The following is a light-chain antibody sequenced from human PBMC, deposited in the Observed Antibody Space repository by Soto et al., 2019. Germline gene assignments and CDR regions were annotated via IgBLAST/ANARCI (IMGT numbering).Light chain of an antibody. CDR1: QSLLHSNGYNY. V-gene: IGKV2-28*01. J-gene: IGKJ1*01. Sequence: DIVMTQSPLSLPVTPGEPASISCRSSQSLLHSNGYNYLHWYLQKPGQSPQLLIYLGSNRASGVPDRFSGSGSGTDFTLNISRVEAEDVGVYYCMQALQTPWTFGQGTKVEIK. CDR3: MQALQTPWT. CDR2: LGS.